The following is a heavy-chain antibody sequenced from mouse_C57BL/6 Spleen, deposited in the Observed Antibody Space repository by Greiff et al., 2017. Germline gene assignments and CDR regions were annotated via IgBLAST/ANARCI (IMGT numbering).Heavy chain of an antibody. V-gene: IGHV1-74*01. D-gene: IGHD1-1*01. Sequence: QVQLQQSGAELVKPGASVKVSCKASGYTFTSYWMHWVKQRHGQVLEWIGRIHPADSDTNYNQKLQGKATLTVYKSSSSPYMQLRHLTSEDSAVYYFAKGTVVATGYFDYWGQGTSLTVSS. CDR3: AKGTVVATGYFDY. J-gene: IGHJ2*02. CDR1: GYTFTSYW. CDR2: IHPADSDT.